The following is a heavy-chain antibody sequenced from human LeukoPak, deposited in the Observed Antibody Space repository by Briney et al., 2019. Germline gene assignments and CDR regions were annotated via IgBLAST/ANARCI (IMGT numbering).Heavy chain of an antibody. Sequence: EGSLRLSCAASGFTFSSYEMNWVRQAPGQGLEWVSYISSSGSTIYYADSVKGRFTISRDNAKNSLYLQMNSLRAEDTAVYYCARESGWYPDYWGQGTLVTVSS. CDR1: GFTFSSYE. D-gene: IGHD6-13*01. CDR3: ARESGWYPDY. J-gene: IGHJ4*02. V-gene: IGHV3-48*03. CDR2: ISSSGSTI.